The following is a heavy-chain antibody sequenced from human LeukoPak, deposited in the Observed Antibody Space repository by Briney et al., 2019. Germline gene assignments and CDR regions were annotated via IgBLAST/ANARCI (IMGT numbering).Heavy chain of an antibody. D-gene: IGHD4-17*01. Sequence: ASVKVSCKASGYTFTGYYLHWVRQAPGQGLEWMGWINPNSGGTNYAQKLQGRVTMTTDTSTSTAYMELRSLRSDDTAVYYCARDRLMYGDYGNGDYWGQGTLVTVSS. J-gene: IGHJ4*02. V-gene: IGHV1-2*02. CDR2: INPNSGGT. CDR1: GYTFTGYY. CDR3: ARDRLMYGDYGNGDY.